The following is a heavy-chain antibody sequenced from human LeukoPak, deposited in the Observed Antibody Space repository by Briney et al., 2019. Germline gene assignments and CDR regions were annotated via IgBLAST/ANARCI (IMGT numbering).Heavy chain of an antibody. D-gene: IGHD3-3*01. V-gene: IGHV4-59*01. CDR3: ARGLNNRKSGRRFDVFEI. J-gene: IGHJ3*02. Sequence: PSETLSLTCTVSGGSISTYYWSWIRQPPGKGLEWFGYVYYSGSTNYNPSLKSRVTISADTSKNQFSLRLSSVTAADTAVYYCARGLNNRKSGRRFDVFEIWGQGTMVTVSS. CDR1: GGSISTYY. CDR2: VYYSGST.